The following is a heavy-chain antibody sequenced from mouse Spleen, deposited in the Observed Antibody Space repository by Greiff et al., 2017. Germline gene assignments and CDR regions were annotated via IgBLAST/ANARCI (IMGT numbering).Heavy chain of an antibody. D-gene: IGHD4-1*01. CDR1: GFTFSSYA. Sequence: EVKLVESGGGLVKLGGSLKLSCAASGFTFSSYAMSWVRQTPEKRLEWVATISSGGGNTYYPDSVKGRFTISRDNAKNTLYLQMSSLKSEDTAMYYCARLGRGYYFDYWGQGTTLTVSS. CDR2: ISSGGGNT. V-gene: IGHV5-9*04. CDR3: ARLGRGYYFDY. J-gene: IGHJ2*01.